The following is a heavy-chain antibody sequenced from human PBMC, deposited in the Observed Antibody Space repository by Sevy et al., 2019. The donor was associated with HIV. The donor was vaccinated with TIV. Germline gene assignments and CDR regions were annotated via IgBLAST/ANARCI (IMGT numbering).Heavy chain of an antibody. CDR2: ISGSGYST. CDR3: AKDGGHIVVVTARVFDY. D-gene: IGHD2-21*02. V-gene: IGHV3-23*01. J-gene: IGHJ4*02. Sequence: GGSLRLSCAASGFTFSSYAMSWVRQAPGKGLEWVSAISGSGYSTYYADSVKGRFTISRDNSKNTLYLQVNSLRAEHTAVYYCAKDGGHIVVVTARVFDYWGQGTLVTVSS. CDR1: GFTFSSYA.